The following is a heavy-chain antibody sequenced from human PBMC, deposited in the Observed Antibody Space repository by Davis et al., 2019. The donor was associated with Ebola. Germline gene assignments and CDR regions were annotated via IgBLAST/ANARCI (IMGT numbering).Heavy chain of an antibody. D-gene: IGHD5-12*01. V-gene: IGHV3-23*01. Sequence: PGGSLRLSCAASGFTFSSYAMSWVRQAPGKGLEWVSAISGSGGSTYYADSVKGRFTISRDNSKNTLYLQMNSLRAEDTAVYYCAKDSWLRLLRGNVYFDYWGQGTLVTVSS. CDR1: GFTFSSYA. CDR2: ISGSGGST. J-gene: IGHJ4*02. CDR3: AKDSWLRLLRGNVYFDY.